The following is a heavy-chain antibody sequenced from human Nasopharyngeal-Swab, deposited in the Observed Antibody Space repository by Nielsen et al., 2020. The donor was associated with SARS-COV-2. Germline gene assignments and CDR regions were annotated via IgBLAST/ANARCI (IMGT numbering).Heavy chain of an antibody. Sequence: GASLQISCQGSGSSFSSYWISWLRQLPGKGLEWMGRIDPSDSYTNYSPSFQGHVTISADKSISTAYQQWSSLKASDTAMYYCARPSSGWDGAFDIWGQGTMVTVSS. J-gene: IGHJ3*02. V-gene: IGHV5-10-1*01. D-gene: IGHD6-19*01. CDR2: IDPSDSYT. CDR1: GSSFSSYW. CDR3: ARPSSGWDGAFDI.